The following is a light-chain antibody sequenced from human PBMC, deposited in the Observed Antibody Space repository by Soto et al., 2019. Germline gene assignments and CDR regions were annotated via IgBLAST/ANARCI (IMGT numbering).Light chain of an antibody. CDR1: SSDVGGYNY. CDR3: SSFTSSNTVI. J-gene: IGLJ2*01. Sequence: QSALTQPASVSGSPGQSITISCTGTSSDVGGYNYVSWYQQHPGKAPKLMIFDVSNRPSGVSTRFSGSKSGNTSSLTISGLRAEDDADYYCSSFTSSNTVIFGGGTQLTVL. CDR2: DVS. V-gene: IGLV2-14*01.